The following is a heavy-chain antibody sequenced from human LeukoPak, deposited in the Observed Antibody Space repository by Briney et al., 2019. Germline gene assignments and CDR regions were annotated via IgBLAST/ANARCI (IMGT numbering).Heavy chain of an antibody. CDR3: ARESHTYILTGRDAFDI. V-gene: IGHV4-61*02. Sequence: SETLSLTCTVSGGSISSGSYYWSWIRQPAGKGLEWIGRIYTSGSTNYNPSLKSRVTISVDTSKNQFSLKLSSVTAADTAVYYCARESHTYILTGRDAFDIWGQGTMVTVSS. D-gene: IGHD3-9*01. J-gene: IGHJ3*02. CDR1: GGSISSGSYY. CDR2: IYTSGST.